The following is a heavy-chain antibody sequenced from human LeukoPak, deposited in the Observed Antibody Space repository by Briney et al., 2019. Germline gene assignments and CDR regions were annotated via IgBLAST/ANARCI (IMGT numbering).Heavy chain of an antibody. Sequence: SETLSLTCSVSGGSISTYYWNWIRQPAGKGLEWIGRTRRSGTTNYNPSLKSRVTMSADTFKNQLSLKLSSVTAADTAVYYCARDFGSSIEYYFEDWGQGILVTVSS. V-gene: IGHV4-4*07. CDR3: ARDFGSSIEYYFED. J-gene: IGHJ4*02. D-gene: IGHD6-19*01. CDR2: TRRSGTT. CDR1: GGSISTYY.